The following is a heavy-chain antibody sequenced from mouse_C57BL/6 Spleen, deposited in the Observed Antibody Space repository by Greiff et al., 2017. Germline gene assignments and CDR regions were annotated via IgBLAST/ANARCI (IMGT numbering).Heavy chain of an antibody. Sequence: VKLQESGPGLVKPSQSLFLTCSITGFPITSGYYWIWIRQSPGKPLEWMGYITHSGETFYNPSLQSPISITRETSKNQFFLQLNSVTTEDTAMYYCAGDSRATGSMDYWGQGTSVTVSS. V-gene: IGHV12-3*01. CDR3: AGDSRATGSMDY. CDR2: ITHSGET. CDR1: GFPITSGYY. J-gene: IGHJ4*01. D-gene: IGHD1-1*01.